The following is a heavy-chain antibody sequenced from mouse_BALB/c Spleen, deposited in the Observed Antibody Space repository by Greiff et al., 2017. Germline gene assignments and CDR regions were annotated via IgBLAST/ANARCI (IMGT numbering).Heavy chain of an antibody. CDR1: GYSITSDYA. D-gene: IGHD4-1*01. J-gene: IGHJ1*01. V-gene: IGHV3-2*02. CDR3: ARLDWDGDWYFDV. Sequence: EVKLQESGPGLVKPSQSLSLTCTVTGYSITSDYAWNWIRQFPGNKLEWMGYISYSGSTSYNPSLKSRISITRDTSKNQFFLQLNSVTTEDTATYYCARLDWDGDWYFDVWGAGTTVTVSS. CDR2: ISYSGST.